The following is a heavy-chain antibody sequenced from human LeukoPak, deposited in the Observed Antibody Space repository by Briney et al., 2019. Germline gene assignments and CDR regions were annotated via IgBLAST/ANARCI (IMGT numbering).Heavy chain of an antibody. CDR2: ISSSSSYI. CDR3: ARANKNYYYYMDV. CDR1: GFTFSSYS. Sequence: GGSLRLSCAASGFTFSSYSMNWVRQAPGKGLEWVSSISSSSSYIYYADSVKGRFTISRDNAKNSLYLQMNSLRAEDTAVYYCARANKNYYYYMDVWGKGTTVTVSS. J-gene: IGHJ6*03. V-gene: IGHV3-21*01.